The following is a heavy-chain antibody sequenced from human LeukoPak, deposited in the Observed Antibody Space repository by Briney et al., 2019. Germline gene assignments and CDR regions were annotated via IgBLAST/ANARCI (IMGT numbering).Heavy chain of an antibody. J-gene: IGHJ3*02. CDR2: IYYNGNT. D-gene: IGHD6-19*01. CDR1: GGSIGGHTFY. V-gene: IGHV4-39*01. Sequence: SETLSLTCNVSGGSIGGHTFYWDWIRQPPGKGLEWIATIYYNGNTFYNPSLKSRVAISIDMSKSQFSLHLSSVTAADTAIYYCARLTARAGHRVVFNIWAQGQWSPSLQ. CDR3: ARLTARAGHRVVFNI.